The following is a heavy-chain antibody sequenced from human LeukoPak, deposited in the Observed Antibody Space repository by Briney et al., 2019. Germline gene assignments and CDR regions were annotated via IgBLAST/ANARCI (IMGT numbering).Heavy chain of an antibody. CDR3: ARAAVAGTHYYYYYGMDV. V-gene: IGHV1-18*01. CDR2: ISAYNGNT. D-gene: IGHD6-19*01. J-gene: IGHJ6*02. CDR1: GYTFTSYG. Sequence: ASVKVSCKASGYTFTSYGISWVRQAPGQGLEWMGWISAYNGNTNYAQKLQGRVTMTTDTSTSTAYMELRSLRSDDTAVYYCARAAVAGTHYYYYYGMDVWGQGTTVTVSS.